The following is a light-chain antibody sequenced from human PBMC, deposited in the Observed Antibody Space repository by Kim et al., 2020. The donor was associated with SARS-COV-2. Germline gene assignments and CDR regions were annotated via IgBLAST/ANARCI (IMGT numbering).Light chain of an antibody. Sequence: APGETARIACGGNNIGTNRVHWYQREPGQAPVLVIYHDSARPSGIPGRFAGSKSGSTATLTIIRVEAGDEADYYCQMWDSSSNQYVFGTGTKVTVL. V-gene: IGLV3-21*04. CDR2: HDS. CDR1: NIGTNR. CDR3: QMWDSSSNQYV. J-gene: IGLJ1*01.